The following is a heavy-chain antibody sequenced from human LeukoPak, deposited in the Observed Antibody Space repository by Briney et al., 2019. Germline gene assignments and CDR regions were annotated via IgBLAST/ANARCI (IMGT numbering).Heavy chain of an antibody. J-gene: IGHJ4*02. CDR3: ARVLSGYYFDY. V-gene: IGHV4-4*02. CDR2: IYHSGST. CDR1: GGSISSSNW. Sequence: SETLSLICGVSGGSISSSNWWSWVRQPPGKGLEWIGEIYHSGSTNYNPSLKSRVTISVDKSKNQFSLKLSSVTAADTAVYYCARVLSGYYFDYWGQGTLVTVSS.